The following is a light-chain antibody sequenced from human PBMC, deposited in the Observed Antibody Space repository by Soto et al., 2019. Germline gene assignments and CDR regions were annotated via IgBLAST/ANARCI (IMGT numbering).Light chain of an antibody. CDR3: LQDNSSPRT. J-gene: IGKJ1*01. CDR1: HVISND. V-gene: IGKV1-17*01. Sequence: DIQMTQSPSSLSASVGDRVTITCRACHVISNDLGWYQQKTGKGPKXLIYAASSLQSGVPSRFRGSGSGTECTINISSLQPEDGATYYGLQDNSSPRTFGQGTKVDIK. CDR2: AAS.